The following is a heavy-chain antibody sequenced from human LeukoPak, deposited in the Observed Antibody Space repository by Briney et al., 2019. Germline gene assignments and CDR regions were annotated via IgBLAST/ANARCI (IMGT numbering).Heavy chain of an antibody. CDR2: IYYSGST. Sequence: SETLSLTCTVSGGSISSSSYYWGWIRQPPGKGLEWIGSIYYSGSTYYNPSLKSRVTISVDTSKNQFSLKLSSVTAADTAVYYCARDPVDCSGGSCYSSAFDIWGQGTMVTVSS. J-gene: IGHJ3*02. CDR3: ARDPVDCSGGSCYSSAFDI. CDR1: GGSISSSSYY. D-gene: IGHD2-15*01. V-gene: IGHV4-39*07.